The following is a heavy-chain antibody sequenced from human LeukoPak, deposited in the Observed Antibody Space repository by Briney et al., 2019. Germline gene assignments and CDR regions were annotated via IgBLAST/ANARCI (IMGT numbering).Heavy chain of an antibody. D-gene: IGHD3-10*01. V-gene: IGHV3-15*01. CDR1: GFTFTNAW. Sequence: GGSLRLSCAASGFTFTNAWMYWVRQAPGKGLEWAGRIKSKTDGGTSDYAAPVTGRFTISRDDSKSTLYLEMDSLKTEDTGVYYCSTLWYGAWGQGTLVTVSS. CDR3: STLWYGA. CDR2: IKSKTDGGTS. J-gene: IGHJ5*02.